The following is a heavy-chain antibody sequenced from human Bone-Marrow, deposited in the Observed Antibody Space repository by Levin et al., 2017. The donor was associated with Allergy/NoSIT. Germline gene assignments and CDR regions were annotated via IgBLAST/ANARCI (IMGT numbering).Heavy chain of an antibody. D-gene: IGHD6-19*01. Sequence: GESLKISCAASGFTFSSYDMHWVRQATGKGLEWVSAIGTAGDTYYPGSVKGRFTISRENAKNSLYLQMNSLRAGDTAVYYCARRSSGWYGGGFDYWGQGTLVTVSS. J-gene: IGHJ4*02. V-gene: IGHV3-13*04. CDR1: GFTFSSYD. CDR2: IGTAGDT. CDR3: ARRSSGWYGGGFDY.